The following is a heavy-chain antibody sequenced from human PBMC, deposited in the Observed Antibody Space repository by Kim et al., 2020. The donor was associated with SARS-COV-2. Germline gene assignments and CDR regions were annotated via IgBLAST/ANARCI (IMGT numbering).Heavy chain of an antibody. Sequence: TSLERKFQGRVTMTRDTSINTVYMELSRLRSDDTVVYYCAKGATPTGFDYWGQGTLVTVSS. CDR2: T. D-gene: IGHD2-2*01. V-gene: IGHV1-2*05. CDR3: AKGATPTGFDY. J-gene: IGHJ4*02.